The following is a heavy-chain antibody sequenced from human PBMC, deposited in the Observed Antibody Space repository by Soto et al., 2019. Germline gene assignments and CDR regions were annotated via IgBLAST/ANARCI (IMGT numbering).Heavy chain of an antibody. CDR1: GDSVSSNSAA. CDR2: TYYRSKWYN. J-gene: IGHJ6*02. D-gene: IGHD6-19*01. V-gene: IGHV6-1*01. CDR3: ARDRGAVPGKDYCYYGMHV. Sequence: PSQTLSLTCAISGDSVSSNSAAWNWIRQSPSRGLEWLGRTYYRSKWYNDYAVSVKSRITINPDTSKNQFSLQLNSVTPEDTAVYYCARDRGAVPGKDYCYYGMHVSGQGTTVTVYS.